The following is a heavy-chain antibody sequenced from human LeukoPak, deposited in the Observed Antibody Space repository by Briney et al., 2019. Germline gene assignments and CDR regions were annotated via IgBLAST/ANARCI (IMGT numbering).Heavy chain of an antibody. V-gene: IGHV3-23*01. CDR3: VKGDLYGDLSPFDY. Sequence: GGSLRLSCAASGFTFSSYAMSWVRQAPGKGLEWVSAISGSGGSTYYADSVKGRFTISRDNSKNTLYLQMNSLRAEDTAVYYCVKGDLYGDLSPFDYWGQGTLVTVSS. CDR2: ISGSGGST. J-gene: IGHJ4*02. D-gene: IGHD4-17*01. CDR1: GFTFSSYA.